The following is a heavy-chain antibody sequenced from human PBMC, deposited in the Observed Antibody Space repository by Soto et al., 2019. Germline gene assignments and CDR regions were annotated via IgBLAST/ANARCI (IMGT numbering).Heavy chain of an antibody. D-gene: IGHD6-13*01. CDR1: GGSISSGGYS. CDR3: ARHNRYSSTWFEGWFDP. Sequence: SETLSLTCAVSGGSISSGGYSWSWIRQPPGKGLEWIGYIYHSGSTYYNPSLKSRVTISADKSISTAYLQWSSLKASDTAMYYCARHNRYSSTWFEGWFDPWGQGTLVTVSS. J-gene: IGHJ5*02. V-gene: IGHV4-30-2*01. CDR2: IYHSGST.